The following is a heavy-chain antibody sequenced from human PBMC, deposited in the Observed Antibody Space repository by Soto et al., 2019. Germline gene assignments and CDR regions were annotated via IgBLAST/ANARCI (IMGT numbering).Heavy chain of an antibody. CDR3: AKDGYATSCDIYYFDY. Sequence: PGGPLSLSCAACGFTYSSYPISRVRPTPGKGLEWASAISGSRSSAYSADSVKGRFTISRDNSKKTLFLQMSSLRAEDTAVYYCAKDGYATSCDIYYFDYWRQVTLVAGS. J-gene: IGHJ4*02. CDR1: GFTYSSYP. V-gene: IGHV3-23*01. D-gene: IGHD3-22*01. CDR2: ISGSRSSA.